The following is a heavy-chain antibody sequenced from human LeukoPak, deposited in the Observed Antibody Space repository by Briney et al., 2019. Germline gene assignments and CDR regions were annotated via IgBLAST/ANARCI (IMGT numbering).Heavy chain of an antibody. CDR2: ISYDGSNK. CDR3: AGESGVHYGDSTDY. V-gene: IGHV3-30*04. J-gene: IGHJ4*02. CDR1: GFTFSSYA. D-gene: IGHD4-17*01. Sequence: PGGSLRLSCAASGFTFSSYAMHWVRQAPGKGLEWVAVISYDGSNKYYADSVKGRFTISRDNSKNTLYLQMNSLRAEDTAVYYCAGESGVHYGDSTDYWGQGTLVTVSS.